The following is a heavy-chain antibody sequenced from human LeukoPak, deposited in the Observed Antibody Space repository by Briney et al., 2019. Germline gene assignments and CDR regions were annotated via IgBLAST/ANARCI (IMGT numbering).Heavy chain of an antibody. Sequence: PGGSLRLSCAASGFTFSSYAMSWVRQAPGKGLEWVSAISGSGGSTYYADSVKGRFTISRDNSKNTLYLQMNSLRAEDTAVYYCAKRYYDILTEGGFDPWGQGTLVTVSS. V-gene: IGHV3-23*01. CDR1: GFTFSSYA. CDR2: ISGSGGST. CDR3: AKRYYDILTEGGFDP. J-gene: IGHJ5*02. D-gene: IGHD3-9*01.